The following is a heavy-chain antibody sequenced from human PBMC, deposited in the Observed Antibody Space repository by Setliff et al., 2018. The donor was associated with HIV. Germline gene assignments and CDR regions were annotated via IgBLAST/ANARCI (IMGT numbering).Heavy chain of an antibody. CDR3: ARERSSGYHSYYYHYGMDV. CDR2: IYYSGNT. CDR1: GGSVSDYY. Sequence: KPSETLSLTCTVSGGSVSDYYWSWIRQPPGRGLEWIGYIYYSGNTNYKPSLKRRVTISVDTSKNQFSLKLRSVTAADTAVYYCARERSSGYHSYYYHYGMDVWGQGTTVTVSS. J-gene: IGHJ6*02. V-gene: IGHV4-59*02. D-gene: IGHD3-22*01.